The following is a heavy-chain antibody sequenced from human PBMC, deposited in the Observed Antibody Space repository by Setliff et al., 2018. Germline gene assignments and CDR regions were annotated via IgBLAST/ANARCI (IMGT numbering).Heavy chain of an antibody. J-gene: IGHJ4*02. V-gene: IGHV4-39*01. D-gene: IGHD1-1*01. Sequence: ETLSLTCTVSGASLSSGTYYWGWIRQPPGKGLEWIGRIYYRGDTYYNASLKGRLTISVDTAQNQFSLRLTSVTAADTAVYYCARTGTYRYFDYWGQGALVTAPQ. CDR3: ARTGTYRYFDY. CDR1: GASLSSGTYY. CDR2: IYYRGDT.